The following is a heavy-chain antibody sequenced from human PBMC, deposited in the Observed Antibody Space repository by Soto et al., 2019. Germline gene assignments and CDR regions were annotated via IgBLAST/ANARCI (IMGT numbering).Heavy chain of an antibody. CDR1: GGSISSYY. Sequence: SETLSLTCTVSGGSISSYYWSWIRQPPGKGLEWIGDIYHSGSTNYNPSLKSRVTISVDTSKNQFSLKLSSVTAADTAVYYCARGFRGYSGYDARSYYYYGMDVWGQGTTVTVSS. CDR2: IYHSGST. J-gene: IGHJ6*02. V-gene: IGHV4-59*12. D-gene: IGHD5-12*01. CDR3: ARGFRGYSGYDARSYYYYGMDV.